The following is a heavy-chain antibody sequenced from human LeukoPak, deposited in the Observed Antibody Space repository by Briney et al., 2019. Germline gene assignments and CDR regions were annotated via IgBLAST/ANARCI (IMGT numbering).Heavy chain of an antibody. CDR1: GGSISSGSYY. J-gene: IGHJ4*02. D-gene: IGHD3-10*01. V-gene: IGHV4-61*02. Sequence: PSQTLSLTCTVPGGSISSGSYYWSWIRQPAGKGLEWIGRIYTSGSTNYNPSLKSRVTISVDTSKNQFSLKLSSVTAADTAVYYCARGGVWFGEFRIDYWGQGTLVTVSS. CDR2: IYTSGST. CDR3: ARGGVWFGEFRIDY.